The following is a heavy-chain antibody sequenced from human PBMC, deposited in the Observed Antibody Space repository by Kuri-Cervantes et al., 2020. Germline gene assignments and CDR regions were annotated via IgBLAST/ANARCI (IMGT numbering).Heavy chain of an antibody. D-gene: IGHD3-22*01. V-gene: IGHV3-7*03. CDR1: GFTLSSYW. Sequence: GESLKISCEASGFTLSSYWMSWVRQAPGKGLEWVANIKQDGSEKYYVDSVKGRFTISRDNAKNSLYLQMNSLRAEDTALYYCAKGLYYYDRTAFDYWGQGTLVTVSS. J-gene: IGHJ4*02. CDR3: AKGLYYYDRTAFDY. CDR2: IKQDGSEK.